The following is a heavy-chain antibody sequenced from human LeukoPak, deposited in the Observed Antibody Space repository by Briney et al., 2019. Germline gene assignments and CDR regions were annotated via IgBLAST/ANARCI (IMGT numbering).Heavy chain of an antibody. CDR2: ISGSGGST. D-gene: IGHD6-19*01. V-gene: IGHV3-23*01. J-gene: IGHJ4*02. Sequence: GGSLRLSCAASGFTFSSYAMSWVRQAAGKGLEWVSAISGSGGSTYYADSVKGRFTISRDNSKNTLYLQMNSLRAEDTAVYYCAKVPSGWPYGAIDYWGQGTLVTVSS. CDR3: AKVPSGWPYGAIDY. CDR1: GFTFSSYA.